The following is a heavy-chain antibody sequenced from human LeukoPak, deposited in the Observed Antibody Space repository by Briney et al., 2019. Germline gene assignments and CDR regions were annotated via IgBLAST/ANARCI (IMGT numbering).Heavy chain of an antibody. CDR3: ARDRPSRHYDILTGYPKATYYFDY. Sequence: ASVKVSCKASGYTFTGYYMHWVRQAPGQGLEWMGWINPSSGGTNYAQKFQGWVTMTRDTSISTAYMELSRLRSDDTAVYYCARDRPSRHYDILTGYPKATYYFDYWGQGTLVTVSS. CDR2: INPSSGGT. D-gene: IGHD3-9*01. J-gene: IGHJ4*02. CDR1: GYTFTGYY. V-gene: IGHV1-2*04.